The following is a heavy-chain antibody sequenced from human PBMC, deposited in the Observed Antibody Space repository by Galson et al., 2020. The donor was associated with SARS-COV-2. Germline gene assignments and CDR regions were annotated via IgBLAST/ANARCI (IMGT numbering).Heavy chain of an antibody. Sequence: GGSLRLSCAASGFSFSDYWMHWVRQAPGKGLVWVPRINNFGNSTNYADSVRGRFTVSRDNAKNMLYLQMNSLRAEGTAVYYCARHSSGDYWGQGTLVTVSS. V-gene: IGHV3-74*01. D-gene: IGHD3-22*01. CDR2: INNFGNST. CDR1: GFSFSDYW. CDR3: ARHSSGDY. J-gene: IGHJ4*02.